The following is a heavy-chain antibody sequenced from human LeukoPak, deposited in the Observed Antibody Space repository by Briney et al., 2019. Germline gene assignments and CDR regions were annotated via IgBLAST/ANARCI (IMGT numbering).Heavy chain of an antibody. J-gene: IGHJ4*02. D-gene: IGHD3-10*01. Sequence: GGSLRLSCAASGFTFSSYGMHWVRQAPGKGLEWVAFIRYDGSNKYYADSVRGRFTISRDTSKKTLYLQMNSLRTEDTAVYYCARWFFKQKGLDYWGQGTLVTVSS. CDR3: ARWFFKQKGLDY. CDR2: IRYDGSNK. V-gene: IGHV3-33*08. CDR1: GFTFSSYG.